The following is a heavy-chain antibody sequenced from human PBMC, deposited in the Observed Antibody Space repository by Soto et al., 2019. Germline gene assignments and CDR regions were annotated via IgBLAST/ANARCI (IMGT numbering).Heavy chain of an antibody. D-gene: IGHD3-22*01. CDR1: GFTVSSNY. CDR2: IYSGGST. J-gene: IGHJ3*02. Sequence: GGSLRLSCAASGFTVSSNYMSWVRQAPGKGLEWVSVIYSGGSTYYADSVKGRFTISRDNSKNTLYLQMNSLRAEDTAVYYCARDRDSSAPGDAFDIWGQGTMVTVSS. CDR3: ARDRDSSAPGDAFDI. V-gene: IGHV3-53*01.